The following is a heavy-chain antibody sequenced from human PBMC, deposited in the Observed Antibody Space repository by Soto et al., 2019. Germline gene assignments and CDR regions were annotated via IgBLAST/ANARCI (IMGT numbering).Heavy chain of an antibody. CDR2: ISWNSGSI. Sequence: EVQLVESGGGLVQPGRSLRLSCAASGFTFDDYAMHWVRQAPGKGLEWVSGISWNSGSIGYADSVKGRFTISRDNAKKSLYLQMNSPRAEDTALYYCAKDAAAGTSGIDYWGQGTLFTVSS. D-gene: IGHD6-13*01. CDR1: GFTFDDYA. V-gene: IGHV3-9*01. CDR3: AKDAAAGTSGIDY. J-gene: IGHJ4*02.